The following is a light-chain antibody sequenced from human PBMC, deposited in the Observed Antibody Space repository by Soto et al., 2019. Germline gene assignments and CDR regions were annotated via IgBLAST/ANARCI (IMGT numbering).Light chain of an antibody. CDR3: AASDDSLNGVV. V-gene: IGLV1-44*01. CDR2: SNN. CDR1: SSNIGSNT. Sequence: QSVLTQPPSASGTPGQRVTISCSGSSSNIGSNTVNWYQQLPGTAPKLLIYSNNQRPSGVPDRFSGSKSGTSASLAISGLQSGDEAEYCCAASDDSLNGVVF. J-gene: IGLJ2*01.